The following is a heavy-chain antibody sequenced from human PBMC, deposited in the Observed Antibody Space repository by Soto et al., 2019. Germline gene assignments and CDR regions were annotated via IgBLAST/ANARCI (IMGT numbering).Heavy chain of an antibody. CDR3: AREGDGYNPRYYYGMDV. J-gene: IGHJ6*02. D-gene: IGHD5-12*01. CDR2: INSDGSST. V-gene: IGHV3-74*01. Sequence: GVLRLSCAASGFTFSSYWMHWVRQAPGKGLVWVSRINSDGSSTSYADSVKGRFTISRDNAKNTLYLQMNSLRAEDTAVYYCAREGDGYNPRYYYGMDVWGQGTTVTVSS. CDR1: GFTFSSYW.